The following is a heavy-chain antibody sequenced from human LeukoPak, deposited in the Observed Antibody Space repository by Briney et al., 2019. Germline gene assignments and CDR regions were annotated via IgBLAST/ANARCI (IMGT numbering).Heavy chain of an antibody. Sequence: PSETLSLTCTVSGGSISNYYWSWIRQPPGRGLEWIGYIYNSGSTNYNPSLKSRVTISVDTSKKHFSLKLTSVTAAETAVYYCARGVSYSSGWYYFDYWGQGTLVTVSS. CDR2: IYNSGST. D-gene: IGHD6-19*01. J-gene: IGHJ4*02. CDR1: GGSISNYY. CDR3: ARGVSYSSGWYYFDY. V-gene: IGHV4-59*08.